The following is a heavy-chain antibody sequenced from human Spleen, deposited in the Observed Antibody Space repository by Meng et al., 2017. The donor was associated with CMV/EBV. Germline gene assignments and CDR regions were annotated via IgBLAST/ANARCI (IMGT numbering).Heavy chain of an antibody. Sequence: SETLSLTCTVSGGSVSSGSYYWSWIRQPPGKGLEWIGYIYYSGSTNYNPSLKSRVTISLDTSKNQFSLRLTSVTAADTAVYYCARVNWNPDHWGQGTLVTVSS. J-gene: IGHJ4*02. V-gene: IGHV4-61*01. CDR3: ARVNWNPDH. D-gene: IGHD1-1*01. CDR1: GGSVSSGSYY. CDR2: IYYSGST.